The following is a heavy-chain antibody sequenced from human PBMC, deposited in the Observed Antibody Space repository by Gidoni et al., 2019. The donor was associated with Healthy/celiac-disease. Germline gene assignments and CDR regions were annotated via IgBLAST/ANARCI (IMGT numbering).Heavy chain of an antibody. D-gene: IGHD4-4*01. V-gene: IGHV4-59*01. CDR2: IYYSGST. CDR3: ARVARLGNYVLGRDNWFDP. CDR1: GGSISSYY. Sequence: QVQLQESGPGLVKPSETLSLTCTVSGGSISSYYWSWIRQPPGKGLEWIGYIYYSGSTNYNPSLKSRVTISVDTSKNQFFLKLSSVIAADTAVYYCARVARLGNYVLGRDNWFDPWGQGTLVTVSS. J-gene: IGHJ5*02.